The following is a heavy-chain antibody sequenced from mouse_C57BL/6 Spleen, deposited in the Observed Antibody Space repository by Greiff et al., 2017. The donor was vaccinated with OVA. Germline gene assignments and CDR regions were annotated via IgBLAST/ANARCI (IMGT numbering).Heavy chain of an antibody. Sequence: QVQLQQSGAELVRPGASVNLCFNSSCYTFTSYNMHWVKQTPRQGLEWIGAIYPGNGDTSYNQKFKGKATLTVDKSSSTAYMQLSSLTSEDSAVYFCARSFIYYGKEGYAMDYWGQGTSVTVSS. CDR3: ARSFIYYGKEGYAMDY. V-gene: IGHV1-12*01. J-gene: IGHJ4*01. CDR1: CYTFTSYN. D-gene: IGHD2-1*01. CDR2: IYPGNGDT.